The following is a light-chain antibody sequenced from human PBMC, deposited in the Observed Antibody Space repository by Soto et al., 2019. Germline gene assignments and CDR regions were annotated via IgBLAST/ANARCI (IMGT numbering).Light chain of an antibody. CDR2: EVS. J-gene: IGLJ1*01. V-gene: IGLV2-14*01. CDR1: SSDVGGYNY. Sequence: QSALTQPASVSGSPGQSITISCTGTSSDVGGYNYVSWYQQHPGKAPKLMIYEVSNRPSGVSNRFSGSKSGNTASLTISGLQAEDEDDYYCSSYTSSSTLNYVFGTGTKLTV. CDR3: SSYTSSSTLNYV.